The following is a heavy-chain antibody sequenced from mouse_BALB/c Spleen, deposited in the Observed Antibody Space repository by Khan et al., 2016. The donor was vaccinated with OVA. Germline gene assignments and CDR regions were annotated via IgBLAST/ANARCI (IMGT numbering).Heavy chain of an antibody. Sequence: EVELVESGGGLVKPGGSLKLSCAASGFSFSSYVMSWVRQTLEKRLEWVATISSGGSYTYYPDSVRGRFTISRDNAKNTLYLQMISLRSEDTTVYYCARNGDYGRGLFDDWGQGTTLTVSS. V-gene: IGHV5-9-3*01. CDR2: ISSGGSYT. CDR1: GFSFSSYV. D-gene: IGHD1-1*01. J-gene: IGHJ2*01. CDR3: ARNGDYGRGLFDD.